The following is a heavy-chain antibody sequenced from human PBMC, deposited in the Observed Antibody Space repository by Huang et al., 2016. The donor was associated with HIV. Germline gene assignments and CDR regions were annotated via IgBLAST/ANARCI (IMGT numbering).Heavy chain of an antibody. Sequence: QVQLQESGPGPVKPSQTLSLTCTVSGDSISRGGYLWSWIRQSPGKGLEWIGSIYSTGTTSYNPSLRSRVTMSVDRSKNQFSLRLTSVTAEDTAVYYCARDRITQCNGGRCYSDWSDPWGQGTLVIVSS. CDR3: ARDRITQCNGGRCYSDWSDP. J-gene: IGHJ5*02. CDR2: IYSTGTT. V-gene: IGHV4-30-4*08. CDR1: GDSISRGGYL. D-gene: IGHD2-15*01.